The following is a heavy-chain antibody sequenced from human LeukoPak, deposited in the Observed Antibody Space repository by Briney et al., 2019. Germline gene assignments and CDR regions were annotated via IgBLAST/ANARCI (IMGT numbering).Heavy chain of an antibody. CDR1: GGTISSYY. D-gene: IGHD3-3*01. CDR2: IYSSGST. CDR3: ARDLGFWSGPDY. J-gene: IGHJ4*02. Sequence: SETLSLTCTVSGGTISSYYWSWIRQPAGKGLQWIGRIYSSGSTNYNPSLKSRVTMSVDTSKNQFSLRLSSVTAADTAVYYCARDLGFWSGPDYWGQGTLVTVSS. V-gene: IGHV4-4*07.